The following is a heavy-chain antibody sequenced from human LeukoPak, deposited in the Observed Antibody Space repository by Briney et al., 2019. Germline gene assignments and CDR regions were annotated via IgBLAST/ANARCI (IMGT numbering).Heavy chain of an antibody. D-gene: IGHD2/OR15-2a*01. Sequence: GGSLRLSCAASGFTFSTFGMNWVRQAPAKGLEWVSYISSSSSTIYYADSVKGRFTISRDNAKNSLYLQMNSLRDEDTAVYYCASPQESGTTSFVGYWGQGTLVTVSS. CDR1: GFTFSTFG. J-gene: IGHJ4*02. CDR3: ASPQESGTTSFVGY. V-gene: IGHV3-48*02. CDR2: ISSSSSTI.